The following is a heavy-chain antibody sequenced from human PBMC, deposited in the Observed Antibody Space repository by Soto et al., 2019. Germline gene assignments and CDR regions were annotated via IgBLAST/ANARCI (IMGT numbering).Heavy chain of an antibody. CDR2: ISTYNGNT. Sequence: ASVKVSCKASGYSFTRYGISWVRQAPGQGLEWMGWISTYNGNTNYARKVQGRVTMTTDTSTSTAYMELRSLRSDDTAVYYCTRDQPILGTIIDLDYWGQGTLVTVSS. V-gene: IGHV1-18*01. J-gene: IGHJ4*02. CDR3: TRDQPILGTIIDLDY. CDR1: GYSFTRYG. D-gene: IGHD3-10*01.